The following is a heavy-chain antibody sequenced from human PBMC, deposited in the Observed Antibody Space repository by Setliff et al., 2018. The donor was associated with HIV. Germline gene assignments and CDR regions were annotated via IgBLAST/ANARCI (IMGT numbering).Heavy chain of an antibody. D-gene: IGHD3-3*01. CDR3: ARGPKKGVDILPPDS. V-gene: IGHV1-69*13. CDR2: IVPVFRTV. Sequence: SVKVSCKASGGSFYTYAFTWVRQAPGQGLEWVGGIVPVFRTVNYAQKLQGRVTITADESTSTSYMELNSLTSDDTAVYYCARGPKKGVDILPPDSWGQGTLVTVPS. CDR1: GGSFYTYA. J-gene: IGHJ5*02.